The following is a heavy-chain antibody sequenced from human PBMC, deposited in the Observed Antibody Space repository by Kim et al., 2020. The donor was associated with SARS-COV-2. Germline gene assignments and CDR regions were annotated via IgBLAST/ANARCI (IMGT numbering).Heavy chain of an antibody. CDR2: IKSKTDGGTT. CDR1: GFTFSNAW. D-gene: IGHD6-19*01. J-gene: IGHJ4*02. V-gene: IGHV3-15*01. CDR3: TSFYSSGWHIGPFDY. Sequence: GGSLRLSCAASGFTFSNAWMSWVRQAPGKGLEWVGRIKSKTDGGTTDYAAPVKGRFTISRDDSKNTLYLQMNSLKTEDTAVYYCTSFYSSGWHIGPFDYWGQGTLVTVSS.